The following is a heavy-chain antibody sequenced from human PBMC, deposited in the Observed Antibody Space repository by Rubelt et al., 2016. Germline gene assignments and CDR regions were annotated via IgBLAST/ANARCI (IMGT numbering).Heavy chain of an antibody. CDR2: SYDGSNK. J-gene: IGHJ4*02. D-gene: IGHD5-12*01. Sequence: SYDGSNKYYADSVKGRFTISRDNSKNTLYLQMNSLRAEDTAVYYCAKALLRGSGYDPFDYWGQGTLVTVSS. V-gene: IGHV3-30*01. CDR3: AKALLRGSGYDPFDY.